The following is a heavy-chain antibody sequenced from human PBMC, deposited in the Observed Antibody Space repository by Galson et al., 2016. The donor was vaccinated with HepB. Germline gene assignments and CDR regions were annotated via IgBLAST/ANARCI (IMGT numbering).Heavy chain of an antibody. CDR3: ARITHGNTSHDAFDI. Sequence: SETLSLTCTVSGASISSFYWSWIRQPPGKGLEWIRYVYHIGSTTYNPSLKSRVTISVDTSKNQISLNVTSATAADTAMYYCARITHGNTSHDAFDIWGQGTKVTVSS. CDR1: GASISSFY. CDR2: VYHIGST. J-gene: IGHJ3*02. D-gene: IGHD1/OR15-1a*01. V-gene: IGHV4-59*01.